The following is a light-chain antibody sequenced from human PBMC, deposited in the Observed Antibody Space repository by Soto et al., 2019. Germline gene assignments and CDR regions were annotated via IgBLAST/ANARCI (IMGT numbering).Light chain of an antibody. CDR2: DAY. V-gene: IGKV1-5*01. CDR3: QKYNSAPHT. J-gene: IGKJ4*01. Sequence: DIQIPQAPSILSAPLGPRVSITCLARHSSRSWLAWYQQKPGKAPKLLIYDAYSLESGVPSRFSGRRSGTEFTLTIAGLQPEDFATYYCQKYNSAPHTFGGGTKVDIK. CDR1: HSSRSW.